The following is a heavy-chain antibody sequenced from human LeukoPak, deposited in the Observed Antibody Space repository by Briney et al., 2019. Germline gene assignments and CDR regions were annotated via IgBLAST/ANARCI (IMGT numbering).Heavy chain of an antibody. V-gene: IGHV3-23*01. CDR1: GFTFSSYA. CDR2: ISGSGGST. CDR3: SRGYSGGFDY. D-gene: IGHD2-15*01. J-gene: IGHJ4*02. Sequence: AGGSLRLSCAASGFTFSSYAMTWIRQAPGKGLEWVSSISGSGGSTYYADSVKGRFTISRDNSRNMLFLQMNSLRAEDTAVYYCSRGYSGGFDYWGQGTLVTVSS.